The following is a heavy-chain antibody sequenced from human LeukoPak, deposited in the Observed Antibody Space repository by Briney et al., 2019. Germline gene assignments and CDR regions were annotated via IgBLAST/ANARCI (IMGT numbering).Heavy chain of an antibody. Sequence: GGSLRLSCAASRFNVNNYWMHWVSQAPGKGLVWVSRINEDGRVTSYAGSVRGRFTISRDSVENTLHLQMNSLRAEDTAVYYCVKDFGGNSDYWGQGTLVTVSS. V-gene: IGHV3-74*01. CDR1: RFNVNNYW. CDR3: VKDFGGNSDY. CDR2: INEDGRVT. D-gene: IGHD4-23*01. J-gene: IGHJ4*02.